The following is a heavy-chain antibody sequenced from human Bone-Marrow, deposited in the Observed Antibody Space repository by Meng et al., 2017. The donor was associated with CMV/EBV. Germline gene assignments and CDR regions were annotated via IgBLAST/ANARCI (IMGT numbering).Heavy chain of an antibody. CDR2: IYDSGST. CDR3: ARVSEMSTNGFDY. V-gene: IGHV4-38-2*02. D-gene: IGHD2-8*01. CDR1: GYSISSGYY. Sequence: SESLSLTCTVSGYSISSGYYWGWIRQPPGKGLEWIGSIYDSGSTYYNPSLKSRVTISVDTSKNQFSLKLSSVAAADTAVYYCARVSEMSTNGFDYWGQGTLVTVSS. J-gene: IGHJ4*02.